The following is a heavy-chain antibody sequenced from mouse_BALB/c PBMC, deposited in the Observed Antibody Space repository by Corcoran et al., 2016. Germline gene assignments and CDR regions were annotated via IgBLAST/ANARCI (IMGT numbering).Heavy chain of an antibody. V-gene: IGHV1S136*01. Sequence: EVQLQQSGPELVKHGASVKMSCKASGYTFTRYVMHWVKQKPGQGLEWIGYINPYNDGTKYNEKFKGKATLTSDKSSSTAYMELSSLTSEDSAVYYCARLYPGIAMDYWGQGTSVTASS. CDR2: INPYNDGT. CDR3: ARLYPGIAMDY. CDR1: GYTFTRYV. J-gene: IGHJ4*01.